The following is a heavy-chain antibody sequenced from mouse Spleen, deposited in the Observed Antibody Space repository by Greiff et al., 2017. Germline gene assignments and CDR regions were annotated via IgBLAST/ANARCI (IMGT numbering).Heavy chain of an antibody. J-gene: IGHJ3*01. CDR3: ARDGNYRFAY. CDR2: ISSGSSTI. D-gene: IGHD2-1*01. V-gene: IGHV5-17*01. CDR1: GFTFSDYG. Sequence: EVMLVESGGGLVKPGGSLKLSCAASGFTFSDYGMHWVRQAPEKGLEWVAYISSGSSTIYYADTVKGRFTISRDNAKNTLFLQMTSLRSEDTAMYYCARDGNYRFAYWGQGTLVTVSA.